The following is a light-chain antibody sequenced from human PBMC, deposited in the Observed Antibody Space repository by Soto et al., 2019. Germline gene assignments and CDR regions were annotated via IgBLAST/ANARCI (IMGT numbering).Light chain of an antibody. CDR1: SSNIGSNY. CDR2: DNS. Sequence: QSVLTQPPSVSAAPGQTVTISCSGSSSNIGSNYVSWYQQLPGRAPKVVIYDNSKRPSGIPDRFSGSKSGSSATLGVTGLQTGDEADYYCGTWDSYLSAEVFGGGTKLTVL. J-gene: IGLJ3*02. V-gene: IGLV1-51*01. CDR3: GTWDSYLSAEV.